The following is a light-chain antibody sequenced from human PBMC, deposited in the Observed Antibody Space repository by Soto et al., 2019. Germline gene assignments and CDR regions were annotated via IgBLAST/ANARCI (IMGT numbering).Light chain of an antibody. J-gene: IGKJ5*01. CDR3: QQYNNWPPNT. CDR1: QSVSSN. V-gene: IGKV3-15*01. CDR2: GAS. Sequence: EIVMTQSPATLSVSPGERATLSCRASQSVSSNLAWYQQKPGQAPRLLIYGASTRDTGIPARFSGSGSGTEFTLTISSLQSEDFAVYYCQQYNNWPPNTFGQGTRLEIK.